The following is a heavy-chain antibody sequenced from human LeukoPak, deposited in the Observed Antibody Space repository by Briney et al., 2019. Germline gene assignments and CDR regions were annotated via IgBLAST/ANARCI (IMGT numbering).Heavy chain of an antibody. V-gene: IGHV3-23*01. Sequence: GGSLRLSCAASGFTFSSYAMSWVRQAPGKGLDGVSGISGSGNIKYYADSVKGRFTISRDNSKKTLHLQMNSLRAEDTAVYYCAKDPDWGQGTLVTVSS. CDR2: ISGSGNIK. CDR1: GFTFSSYA. J-gene: IGHJ4*02. CDR3: AKDPD.